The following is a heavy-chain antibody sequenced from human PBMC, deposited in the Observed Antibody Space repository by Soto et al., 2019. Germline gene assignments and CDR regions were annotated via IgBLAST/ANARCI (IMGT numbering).Heavy chain of an antibody. Sequence: PSETLSLTCAVSGGSISSSNWWSWVRQPPGKGLEWIGEIYHSGSTNYNPSLKSRVTISVDKSKNQFSLKLSSVTAADTAVYYCARDPGFQAQETAAFDIWGQGTMVTVSS. CDR2: IYHSGST. D-gene: IGHD2-21*02. CDR1: GGSISSSNW. CDR3: ARDPGFQAQETAAFDI. V-gene: IGHV4-4*02. J-gene: IGHJ3*02.